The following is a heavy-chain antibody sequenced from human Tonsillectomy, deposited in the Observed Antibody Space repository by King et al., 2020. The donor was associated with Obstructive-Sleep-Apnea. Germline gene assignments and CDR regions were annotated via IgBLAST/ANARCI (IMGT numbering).Heavy chain of an antibody. V-gene: IGHV4-34*01. CDR3: ARIDYFGSGAHYHLRDY. CDR2: IDHSGRT. CDR1: GGSFTNYY. J-gene: IGHJ4*01. D-gene: IGHD3-10*01. Sequence: QVQLQQWGAGLLKPSETLSLTCAVYGGSFTNYYWIWIRQPPGKGLQWIGEIDHSGRTDYDPSLNSRVTMSVDTSKTQFSLRLKSVSAADTAVYYCARIDYFGSGAHYHLRDYWGHGTLVTVSS.